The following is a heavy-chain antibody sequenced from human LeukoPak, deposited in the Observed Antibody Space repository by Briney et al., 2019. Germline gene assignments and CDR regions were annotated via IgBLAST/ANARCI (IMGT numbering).Heavy chain of an antibody. J-gene: IGHJ4*02. CDR2: IYTNGIT. D-gene: IGHD2-21*02. V-gene: IGHV4-4*07. CDR1: GGSISSYY. CDR3: ARLVDRLMFDY. Sequence: SETLSLTCTVSGGSISSYYWSWIRQPAGKGLEWIGRIYTNGITIYKSSLESRVTISRDTSKNRFSLKMNSVTASDTAVYYCARLVDRLMFDYWGQGTQVTVSS.